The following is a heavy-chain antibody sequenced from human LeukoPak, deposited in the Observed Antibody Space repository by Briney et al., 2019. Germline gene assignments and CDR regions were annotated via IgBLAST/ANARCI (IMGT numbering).Heavy chain of an antibody. J-gene: IGHJ4*02. V-gene: IGHV4-30-2*01. CDR2: IYHSGSP. D-gene: IGHD3-16*02. CDR1: GGSFSSGDYS. CDR3: AREISSSVGYFDS. Sequence: SQTLSLTCAVSGGSFSSGDYSWSWIRQPPGKGLEWIGYIYHSGSPYYNPSLKSRVTISIDRSKNQLSLNLNSVTAADTAVYYCAREISSSVGYFDSWGQGTLVTVSS.